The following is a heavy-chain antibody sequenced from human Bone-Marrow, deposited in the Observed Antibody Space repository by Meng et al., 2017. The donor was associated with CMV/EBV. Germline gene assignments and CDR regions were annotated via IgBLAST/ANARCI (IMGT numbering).Heavy chain of an antibody. J-gene: IGHJ6*02. CDR3: ARGYGGAVNPRGGYYYYGTAV. Sequence: ASVKVSCKASGYTFTGYYMHWVRQAPGQGLEWMGWINPNSGGTNYAQKFQGRVTMTRDTSISTAYMELSRLRSDDTAVYYCARGYGGAVNPRGGYYYYGTAVWGQGNTVNVAS. CDR1: GYTFTGYY. CDR2: INPNSGGT. D-gene: IGHD3-16*01. V-gene: IGHV1-2*02.